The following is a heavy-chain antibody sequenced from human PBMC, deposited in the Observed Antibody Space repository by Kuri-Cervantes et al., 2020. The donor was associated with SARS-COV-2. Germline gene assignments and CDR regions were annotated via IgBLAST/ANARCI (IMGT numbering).Heavy chain of an antibody. Sequence: ETLSLTCAASGFTFSSYSMNWVRQAPGKGLEWVSSISSSSSYIYHADSVKGRFTISRDNAKNSLYLQMNSLRAEDTAVYYCARVRGVGYWGQGTLVTVSS. D-gene: IGHD3-10*01. CDR3: ARVRGVGY. CDR2: ISSSSSYI. CDR1: GFTFSSYS. J-gene: IGHJ4*02. V-gene: IGHV3-21*01.